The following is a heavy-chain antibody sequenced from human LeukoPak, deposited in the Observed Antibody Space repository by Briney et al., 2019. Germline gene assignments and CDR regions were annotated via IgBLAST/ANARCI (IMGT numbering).Heavy chain of an antibody. V-gene: IGHV4-39*07. CDR1: GGSISSSSYY. CDR3: ARGRRYYDILTGYSSAYYMDV. D-gene: IGHD3-9*01. CDR2: IYYSGST. Sequence: PSETLSLTCTVSGGSISSSSYYWGWIRQPPGKGLEWIGSIYYSGSTYYNPSLKSRVTISLDTSRNQFSLRLSSVTAADTAVYYCARGRRYYDILTGYSSAYYMDVWGKGTTVTVSS. J-gene: IGHJ6*03.